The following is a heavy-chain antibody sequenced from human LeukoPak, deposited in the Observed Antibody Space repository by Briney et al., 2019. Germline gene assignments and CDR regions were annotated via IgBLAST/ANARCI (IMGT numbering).Heavy chain of an antibody. V-gene: IGHV4-59*01. D-gene: IGHD5-12*01. CDR3: ARRVPVATRPYYYYGMDV. CDR1: GGSISSYY. J-gene: IGHJ6*02. Sequence: SETLSLTCTVSGGSISSYYWSWIRQPPGKGLEWIGYIYYSGSTNYNPSLKSRVTISVDTSKNQFSLKLSSVTAADTAVYYRARRVPVATRPYYYYGMDVWGQGTTVTVSS. CDR2: IYYSGST.